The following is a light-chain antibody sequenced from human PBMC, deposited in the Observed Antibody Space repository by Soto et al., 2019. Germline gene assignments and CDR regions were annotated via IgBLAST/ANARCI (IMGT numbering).Light chain of an antibody. CDR3: QQYGNSYT. CDR2: GAS. J-gene: IGKJ2*01. Sequence: EVVLTQSPGTLSLSPGERATLSCRASQSISRSFLAWYQQKPGQAPRLLIYGASSRATGIPDWFSGSGSGTDFTLTISRLEPEDFAVYYCQQYGNSYTFGQGTKLEIK. V-gene: IGKV3-20*01. CDR1: QSISRSF.